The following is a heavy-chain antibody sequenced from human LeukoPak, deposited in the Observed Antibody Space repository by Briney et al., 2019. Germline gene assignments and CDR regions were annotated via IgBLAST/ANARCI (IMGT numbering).Heavy chain of an antibody. D-gene: IGHD3-22*01. CDR1: GYTFTGYY. CDR2: MNPNSGNT. Sequence: ASVKVSCNASGYTFTGYYMHWVRQAPGQGLEWMGWMNPNSGNTGYAQKFQGRVTMTRDMSTSTVYMELSSLRSEDTAVYYCARDHITYYYDSSGYYYGMDVWGKGTTVTVSS. V-gene: IGHV1-8*02. J-gene: IGHJ6*04. CDR3: ARDHITYYYDSSGYYYGMDV.